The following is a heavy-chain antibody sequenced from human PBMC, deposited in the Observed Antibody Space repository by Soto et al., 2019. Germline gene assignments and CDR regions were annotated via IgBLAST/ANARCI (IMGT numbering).Heavy chain of an antibody. CDR3: VHHCNSDNCPPQ. Sequence: VQLVESGGDLVQPGGSLRLSCAASGFSVSYKYISWVRQAPGKGLEWVSVISSGGSTYYADSVKGRFTISRDKSKNTSSLQLNSLRAEDSALYSCVHHCNSDNCPPQWGPGTVVTVSS. CDR1: GFSVSYKY. J-gene: IGHJ4*02. V-gene: IGHV3-66*01. D-gene: IGHD1-1*01. CDR2: ISSGGST.